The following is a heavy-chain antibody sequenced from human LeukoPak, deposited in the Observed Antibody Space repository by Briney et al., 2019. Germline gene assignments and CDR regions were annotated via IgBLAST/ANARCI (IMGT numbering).Heavy chain of an antibody. D-gene: IGHD3-9*01. J-gene: IGHJ4*02. CDR2: IYPGDSDT. CDR1: GYSFTSYW. CDR3: ARGSLAVRYFDWLSSFDY. Sequence: GESLKISCKGSGYSFTSYWIGWVRQMPGKGLEWMGIIYPGDSDTRYSPSFQGQVTISADKSISTAYLQWSSLKASDTAMYYCARGSLAVRYFDWLSSFDYWGQGTLVTVSS. V-gene: IGHV5-51*01.